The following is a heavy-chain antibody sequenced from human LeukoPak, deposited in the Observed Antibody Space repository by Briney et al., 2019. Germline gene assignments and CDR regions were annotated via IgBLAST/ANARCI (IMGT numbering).Heavy chain of an antibody. CDR3: ARLRLFPDYFDY. V-gene: IGHV4-34*01. CDR1: GGSFSGYY. J-gene: IGHJ4*02. CDR2: INYSGST. D-gene: IGHD3-22*01. Sequence: SETLSLTCAVYGGSFSGYYWNWIRQPPGKGLEWIGEINYSGSTNYNPSLKSRVTISVDTSKNQFSLKLRSVTAADTAVYYCARLRLFPDYFDYWGQGTLVTVSS.